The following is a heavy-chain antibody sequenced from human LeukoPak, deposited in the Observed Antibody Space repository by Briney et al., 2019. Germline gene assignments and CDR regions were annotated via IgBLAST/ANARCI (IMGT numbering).Heavy chain of an antibody. Sequence: SVKVSCKASGGTFSSYAISWVRRAPGQGLEWMGRIIPIFGIANYAQKFQGRVTITADKSTSTAYMELSSLRSEDTAVYYCARSWRRRYSLNLPPPRYYYYGMDVWGQGTTVTVSS. D-gene: IGHD5-18*01. CDR2: IIPIFGIA. V-gene: IGHV1-69*04. J-gene: IGHJ6*02. CDR3: ARSWRRRYSLNLPPPRYYYYGMDV. CDR1: GGTFSSYA.